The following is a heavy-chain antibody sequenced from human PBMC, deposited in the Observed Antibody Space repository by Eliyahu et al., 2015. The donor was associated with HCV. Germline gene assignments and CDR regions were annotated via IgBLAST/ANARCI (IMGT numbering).Heavy chain of an antibody. CDR2: IWYDGSNT. CDR3: ARDLMAGTRDFYYGMDV. D-gene: IGHD6-19*01. CDR1: GFPFXXXG. J-gene: IGHJ6*02. V-gene: IGHV3-33*01. Sequence: QVQVVESGGGVVQPGGSLRLSCAASGFPFXXXGMHWVRQAPGKGLGWVAVIWYDGSNTYYVDSVKGRFTISRDNLKNTLYLQMNSLRAEDTAVYYCARDLMAGTRDFYYGMDVWGQGTTVTVSS.